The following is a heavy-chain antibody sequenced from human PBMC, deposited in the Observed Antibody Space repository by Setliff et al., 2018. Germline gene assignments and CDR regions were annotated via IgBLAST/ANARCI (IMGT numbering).Heavy chain of an antibody. D-gene: IGHD1-26*01. CDR2: IYYSGST. Sequence: LSLTCTVSGGSFTTYYWSWIRQSPGKGLEWIGYIYYSGSTNYNPSLKSRVSISVDTSKNQFSLRLTSVTAADTAVYYCARGERVGGFDYWGQGTLVPVSS. V-gene: IGHV4-59*08. CDR1: GGSFTTYY. J-gene: IGHJ4*02. CDR3: ARGERVGGFDY.